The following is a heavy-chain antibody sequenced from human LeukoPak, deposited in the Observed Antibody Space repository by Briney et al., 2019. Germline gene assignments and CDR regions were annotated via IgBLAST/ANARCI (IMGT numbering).Heavy chain of an antibody. CDR2: IYYSGST. D-gene: IGHD3-10*01. J-gene: IGHJ6*03. CDR1: GGPFSGYY. CDR3: ARTDYYGSGSKYYYYYMDV. V-gene: IGHV4-59*01. Sequence: SETLSLTCAVYGGPFSGYYWSWIRQPPGKGLEWIGYIYYSGSTNYNPSLKSRVTISVDTSKNQFSLKLSSVTAADTAVYYCARTDYYGSGSKYYYYYMDVWGKGTTVTISS.